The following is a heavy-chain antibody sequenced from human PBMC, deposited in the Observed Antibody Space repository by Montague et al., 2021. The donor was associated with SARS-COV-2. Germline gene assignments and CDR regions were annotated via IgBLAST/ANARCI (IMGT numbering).Heavy chain of an antibody. CDR3: AREGGRFQLCLRGDDAYAL. Sequence: TLSLTCTVSGGSVSSRSYYWGWTRQLPGEGLEWIGCIYYSGSTFYNPSLKSRLTISVDTSKNQFSLKLSSVTAADTAVYYCAREGGRFQLCLRGDDAYALWGQGTMVTVSS. V-gene: IGHV4-31*03. CDR1: GGSVSSRSYY. D-gene: IGHD5-18*01. J-gene: IGHJ3*01. CDR2: IYYSGST.